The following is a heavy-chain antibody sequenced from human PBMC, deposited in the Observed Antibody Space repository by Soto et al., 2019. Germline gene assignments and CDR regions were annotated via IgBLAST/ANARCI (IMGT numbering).Heavy chain of an antibody. D-gene: IGHD2-21*02. J-gene: IGHJ4*02. CDR3: PRGGHVVVVTAALDY. CDR2: VNPSGGHT. CDR1: GDTFTDYY. V-gene: IGHV1-46*01. Sequence: QVQLMQSGAEVKKPGASVKVSCKASGDTFTDYYIHWVRQAPGQGLEWMGTVNPSGGHTTYAQHFLGRGTMTRDTSTSTLCMELTSLTAADTAIYYCPRGGHVVVVTAALDYWGQGTLVTVSS.